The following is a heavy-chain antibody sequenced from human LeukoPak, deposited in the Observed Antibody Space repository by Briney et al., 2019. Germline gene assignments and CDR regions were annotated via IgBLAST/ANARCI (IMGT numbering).Heavy chain of an antibody. CDR2: IFPGDSDI. D-gene: IGHD3-22*01. CDR1: EYSFTSYW. V-gene: IGHV5-51*01. Sequence: GESLKISGKGSEYSFTSYWIGWVRQMPGKGLEWMGIIFPGDSDIRYSPSFQGHVTISADKSITTAYLQWSSLKASDTAMYYCARHPYYYDNSGYLDLWGQGTLVTVSS. J-gene: IGHJ5*02. CDR3: ARHPYYYDNSGYLDL.